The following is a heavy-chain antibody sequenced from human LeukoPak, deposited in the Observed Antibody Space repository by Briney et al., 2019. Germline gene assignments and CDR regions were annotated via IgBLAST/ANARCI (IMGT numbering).Heavy chain of an antibody. CDR1: GFTFSRYA. V-gene: IGHV3-30*04. Sequence: PGGSLRLSCAASGFTFSRYALHWVRQAPGKGLEWVAVISFDATRTYYADAVKGRFSISRDNSNSTLFLQMNSLRENDTAVYHCARGRGATKKYWGQGTQVTVSS. D-gene: IGHD1-26*01. CDR3: ARGRGATKKY. CDR2: ISFDATRT. J-gene: IGHJ4*02.